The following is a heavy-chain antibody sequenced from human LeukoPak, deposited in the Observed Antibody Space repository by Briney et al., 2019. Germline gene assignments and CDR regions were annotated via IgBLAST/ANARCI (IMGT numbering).Heavy chain of an antibody. CDR3: ARWGSNNAFFDY. D-gene: IGHD3-16*01. Sequence: PGGSLRLSCAASGFSFSNYGMYWVRQAPGKGLEGVAVIWYDGSKKYYADSVKGRFTISRDNSKNTLYLQLNNLGAEDTAMYYCARWGSNNAFFDYWGQGTLVTVSS. J-gene: IGHJ4*02. V-gene: IGHV3-33*01. CDR1: GFSFSNYG. CDR2: IWYDGSKK.